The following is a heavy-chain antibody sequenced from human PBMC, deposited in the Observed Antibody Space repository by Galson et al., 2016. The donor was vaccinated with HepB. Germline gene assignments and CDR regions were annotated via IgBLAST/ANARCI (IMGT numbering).Heavy chain of an antibody. Sequence: SLRLSCAASGFTFSNYWMTWVRQAPGKGLEWVAKIRQDGSEKYYVDSVKGRFTISRDNAKNALYLQMNILRVVDTAVYYCARTITGTPWHHYYYGMDVWGQGTTVSVSS. V-gene: IGHV3-7*01. CDR3: ARTITGTPWHHYYYGMDV. CDR1: GFTFSNYW. D-gene: IGHD1-20*01. J-gene: IGHJ6*02. CDR2: IRQDGSEK.